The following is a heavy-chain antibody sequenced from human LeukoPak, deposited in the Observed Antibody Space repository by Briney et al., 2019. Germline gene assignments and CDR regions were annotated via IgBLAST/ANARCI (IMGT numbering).Heavy chain of an antibody. V-gene: IGHV1-46*01. J-gene: IGHJ6*02. CDR1: GYTFTSYY. CDR2: INPSGGST. Sequence: ASVKVSCKASGYTFTSYYMHWVRQAPGQGLEWMGIINPSGGSTSYAQKFQGRVTMTRDTSTSTVYMELSSLRSEDTAVYYCARKDSVSRGLYYYGMDVWGQGTTVTVS. CDR3: ARKDSVSRGLYYYGMDV. D-gene: IGHD3-10*01.